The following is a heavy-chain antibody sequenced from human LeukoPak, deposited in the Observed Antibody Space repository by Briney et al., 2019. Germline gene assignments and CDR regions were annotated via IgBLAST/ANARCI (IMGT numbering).Heavy chain of an antibody. CDR2: ISYDGSNK. V-gene: IGHV3-30*18. D-gene: IGHD3-22*01. CDR1: GFTFSSYG. J-gene: IGHJ4*02. Sequence: GGSLRLSCAASGFTFSSYGMHWVRQAPGKGLEWVAVISYDGSNKYYADSVKGRFTISRDNSKNTLYLQMNSLRAEDTAVYYCAEDGDYYDSSGYSPGWGTWGQGTLVTVSS. CDR3: AEDGDYYDSSGYSPGWGT.